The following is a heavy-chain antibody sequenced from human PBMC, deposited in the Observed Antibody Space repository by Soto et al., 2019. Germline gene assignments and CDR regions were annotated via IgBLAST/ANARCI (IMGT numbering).Heavy chain of an antibody. D-gene: IGHD2-8*01. CDR3: ARDFEHIVLMVYAPPDAFDI. J-gene: IGHJ3*02. Sequence: PGGSLRLSCAASGFTFSSYWMSWVRQAQGKGLEWVANIKQDGSEKYYVDSVKGRFTISRDNAKNSLYLQMNSLRAEDTAVYYCARDFEHIVLMVYAPPDAFDIWGQGTMVTVS. CDR1: GFTFSSYW. CDR2: IKQDGSEK. V-gene: IGHV3-7*03.